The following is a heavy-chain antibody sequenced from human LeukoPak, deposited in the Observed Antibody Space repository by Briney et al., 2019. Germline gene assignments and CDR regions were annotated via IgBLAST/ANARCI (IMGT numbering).Heavy chain of an antibody. V-gene: IGHV3-30*04. J-gene: IGHJ6*04. CDR1: GFTFSSYA. CDR2: ISYDGSNK. Sequence: GGSLRLSCAASGFTFSSYAMHWVRQAPGKGLEWVAVISYDGSNKYYADSVKGRFTISRDNSKNTLYLQMNSLRAEDTAVYYCAREEGIDVWGEGTTVTVSS. CDR3: AREEGIDV.